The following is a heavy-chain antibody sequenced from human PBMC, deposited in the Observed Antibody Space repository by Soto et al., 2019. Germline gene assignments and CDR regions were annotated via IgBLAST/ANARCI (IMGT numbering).Heavy chain of an antibody. CDR2: IYYSGST. D-gene: IGHD2-15*01. J-gene: IGHJ4*02. CDR3: ARTIPRDAVAAKIDYFDY. CDR1: GGSISSYY. V-gene: IGHV4-59*08. Sequence: PSETLSLTCTVSGGSISSYYWSWIRQPPGKGLEWIGYIYYSGSTNYNPSLKSRVTISVDTSKNQFSLKLSSVTAADTAVYYCARTIPRDAVAAKIDYFDYWGQGTLVTVSS.